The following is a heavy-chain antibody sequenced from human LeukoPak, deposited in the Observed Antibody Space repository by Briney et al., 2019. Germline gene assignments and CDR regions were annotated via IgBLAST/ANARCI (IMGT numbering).Heavy chain of an antibody. V-gene: IGHV3-7*01. CDR2: IKEDGSDK. CDR3: VRGTRSNSF. Sequence: GGSLRLSCTASGFTFRNYWMSWVRQAPGKGLECVAYIKEDGSDKNYVDSVKGRFTMSRDNAKSSLYLQMNSLRVEDTAVYYCVRGTRSNSFWGQGTQVTVSS. D-gene: IGHD6-6*01. J-gene: IGHJ4*02. CDR1: GFTFRNYW.